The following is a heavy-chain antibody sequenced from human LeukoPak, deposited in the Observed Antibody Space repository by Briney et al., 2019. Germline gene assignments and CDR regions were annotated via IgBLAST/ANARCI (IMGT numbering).Heavy chain of an antibody. Sequence: ASVKVSCKASGYTFTSYGISWVRQAPGQGLEWMGGIIPIFGTANYAQKFQGRVTITTDESTSTAYMELSSLRSEDTAVYYCARDASPHDYDFWSGYYISSYNWFDPWGQGTLVTVSS. V-gene: IGHV1-69*05. CDR2: IIPIFGTA. CDR1: GYTFTSYG. CDR3: ARDASPHDYDFWSGYYISSYNWFDP. D-gene: IGHD3-3*01. J-gene: IGHJ5*02.